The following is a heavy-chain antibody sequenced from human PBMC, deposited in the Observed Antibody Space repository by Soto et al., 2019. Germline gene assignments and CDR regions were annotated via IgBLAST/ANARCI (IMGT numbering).Heavy chain of an antibody. J-gene: IGHJ4*02. CDR2: IIPIFGTA. D-gene: IGHD3-22*01. CDR3: ARVGSNYYDSSGYYEFDY. Sequence: QVQLVQSGAEVKKPGSSVKVSCKASGGTFSSYAISWVRQAPGQGLEWMGGIIPIFGTANYAQKFQGRVTITGDESTSTAYMELSSLRSEDTAVYYCARVGSNYYDSSGYYEFDYWGQGTLVTVSS. CDR1: GGTFSSYA. V-gene: IGHV1-69*01.